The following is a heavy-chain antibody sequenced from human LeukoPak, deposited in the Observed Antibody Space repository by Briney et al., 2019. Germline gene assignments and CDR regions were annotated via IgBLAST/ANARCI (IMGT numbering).Heavy chain of an antibody. CDR1: GFTFDDYG. CDR2: INWNGGST. Sequence: PGGSLRLSCVVSGFTFDDYGMSWVRQAPGKGLEWVSGINWNGGSTGYADSVKGRFTISGDNAKNSLYLQMNSLRAEDTALYYCATPPHGGNTGGAFDIWGQGTMVTVSS. D-gene: IGHD4-23*01. J-gene: IGHJ3*02. CDR3: ATPPHGGNTGGAFDI. V-gene: IGHV3-20*04.